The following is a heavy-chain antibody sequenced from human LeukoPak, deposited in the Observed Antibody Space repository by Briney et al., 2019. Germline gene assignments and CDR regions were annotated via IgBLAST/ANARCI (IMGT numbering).Heavy chain of an antibody. J-gene: IGHJ4*02. CDR1: GFTFSSYA. CDR2: ISGSGGST. D-gene: IGHD6-19*01. CDR3: AKESPRQWLVSIYFDY. Sequence: GGSLRLSCAASGFTFSSYAMSWVRQAPGKGREWFSAISGSGGSTYYADSVKGRFTISRDNSKNTLYLQMNSLRAEATAVYYCAKESPRQWLVSIYFDYWGQGTLVTVSS. V-gene: IGHV3-23*01.